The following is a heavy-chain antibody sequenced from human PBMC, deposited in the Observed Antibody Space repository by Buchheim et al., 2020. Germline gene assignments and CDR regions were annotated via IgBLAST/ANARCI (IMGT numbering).Heavy chain of an antibody. J-gene: IGHJ4*02. CDR3: ARDLVNFVGFAY. Sequence: QVQLVQSGAEVKKPGSSVKVSCKASGGTFSDYAISCVLQPPGQGLEWLGGFIPFSGTPNYSDTFQGRVTITAADSTRTAYMELSSLRSEDTAVYYCARDLVNFVGFAYWGQGTL. V-gene: IGHV1-69*01. D-gene: IGHD3-9*01. CDR1: GGTFSDYA. CDR2: FIPFSGTP.